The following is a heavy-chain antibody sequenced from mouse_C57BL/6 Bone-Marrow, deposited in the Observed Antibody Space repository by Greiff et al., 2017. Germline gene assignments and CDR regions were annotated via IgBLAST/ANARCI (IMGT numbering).Heavy chain of an antibody. CDR2: IYPGDGDT. V-gene: IGHV1-82*01. Sequence: QVQLQQSGPELVKPGASVKISCKASGYAFSSSWMNWVKQRPGKGLEWIGRIYPGDGDTNYNGKFKGKATLTADKSSSTAYMQLSSLTSKDSAVYFCARGGYYWGQGTTLTVSS. CDR3: ARGGYY. J-gene: IGHJ2*01. CDR1: GYAFSSSW.